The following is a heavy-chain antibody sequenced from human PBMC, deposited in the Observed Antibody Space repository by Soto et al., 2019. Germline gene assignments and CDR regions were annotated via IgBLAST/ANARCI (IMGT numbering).Heavy chain of an antibody. J-gene: IGHJ6*02. CDR2: ISGSSGST. CDR1: GFTFSSNA. D-gene: IGHD2-15*01. V-gene: IGHV3-23*01. Sequence: PGGSLRLSCAASGFTFSSNAMSWVRQAPGKGLERISAISGSSGSTYYSDSVKGRFTISRDNSKNTLYLQMNSLSVEYTALYYCARADCTGAYCYSWPFNYGVDVWGQGTTVTVSS. CDR3: ARADCTGAYCYSWPFNYGVDV.